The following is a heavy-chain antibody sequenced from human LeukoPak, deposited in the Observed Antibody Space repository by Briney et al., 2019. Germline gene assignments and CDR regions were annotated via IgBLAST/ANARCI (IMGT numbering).Heavy chain of an antibody. CDR2: IYYSGST. J-gene: IGHJ4*02. CDR1: GDSIRSGDNY. Sequence: SETLSLTCTVSGDSIRSGDNYWSWIRQHPGKGLEWIGYIYYSGSTYYNPSLKSRVTISVDTSKNQFSLKLSSVTAADTAVYYCARVRPDTYYDSSGYSPLFDYWGQGTLVTVSS. CDR3: ARVRPDTYYDSSGYSPLFDY. D-gene: IGHD3-22*01. V-gene: IGHV4-31*03.